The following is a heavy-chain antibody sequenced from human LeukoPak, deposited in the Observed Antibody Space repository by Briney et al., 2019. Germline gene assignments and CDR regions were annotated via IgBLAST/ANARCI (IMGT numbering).Heavy chain of an antibody. Sequence: PGGSLRLSCAASGFTFSSYSMNWVRQAPGKGLEWVSSISSSSSYIYYADSVKGRFTISRDNAKNSLYLQMNSLRAEDTAVYYCAKDRVSGRSSRTPFDYWGQGTLVTVSS. V-gene: IGHV3-21*01. CDR1: GFTFSSYS. D-gene: IGHD6-13*01. CDR3: AKDRVSGRSSRTPFDY. CDR2: ISSSSSYI. J-gene: IGHJ4*02.